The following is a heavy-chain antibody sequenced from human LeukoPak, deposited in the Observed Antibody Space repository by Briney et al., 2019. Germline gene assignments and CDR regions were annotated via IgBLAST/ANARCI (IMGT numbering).Heavy chain of an antibody. CDR1: GFTFSSYS. Sequence: GGSLRLSCAASGFTFSSYSMNWVRQAPGKGLEWVSYISSSSTIYYADSVKGRFTISRDNAKNSLYLQMNSLRAEDTAVYYCAREAYCTNGVCYFDYWGQGTLVTVSS. D-gene: IGHD2-8*01. CDR3: AREAYCTNGVCYFDY. V-gene: IGHV3-48*01. CDR2: ISSSSTI. J-gene: IGHJ4*02.